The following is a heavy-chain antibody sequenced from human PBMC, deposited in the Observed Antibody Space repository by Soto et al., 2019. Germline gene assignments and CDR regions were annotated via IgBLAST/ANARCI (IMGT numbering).Heavy chain of an antibody. D-gene: IGHD6-6*01. CDR1: GFTFGDYA. Sequence: GGSLRLSCTASGFTFGDYAMSWFRQAPGKGLEWVGFIRSKAYGGTTEYAASVKGRFTISRDDSKSIAYLQMNSLKTEDTAVYYCTRDLGYSSSAGYYYGMDVWGQGTTVTVSS. J-gene: IGHJ6*02. V-gene: IGHV3-49*03. CDR2: IRSKAYGGTT. CDR3: TRDLGYSSSAGYYYGMDV.